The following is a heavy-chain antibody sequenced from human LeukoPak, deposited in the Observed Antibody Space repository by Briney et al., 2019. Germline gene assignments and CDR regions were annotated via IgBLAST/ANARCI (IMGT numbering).Heavy chain of an antibody. Sequence: SETLTLTCTVSGGSISSYYWSWIRQPPGKGLEWIGYIYYSGSTNYNPSLQSRVTISVDTSKNQFALKLSSVTAADTAVYYCARGRGYDSDYWGQGTLVTVSS. J-gene: IGHJ4*02. D-gene: IGHD5-12*01. CDR3: ARGRGYDSDY. V-gene: IGHV4-59*01. CDR1: GGSISSYY. CDR2: IYYSGST.